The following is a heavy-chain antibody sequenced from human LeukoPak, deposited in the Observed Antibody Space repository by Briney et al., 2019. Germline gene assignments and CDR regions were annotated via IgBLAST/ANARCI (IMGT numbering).Heavy chain of an antibody. J-gene: IGHJ4*02. D-gene: IGHD6-19*01. Sequence: TGGSLRLSCAASGFTFSSYSMNWVRQAPGKGLEWVSSISSSSSYIYYADSVKGRFTISRDNAKNSLYLQMNSLRAEDTAVYYCARDSSGWYELYYFGYWGQGTLVTVSS. CDR3: ARDSSGWYELYYFGY. V-gene: IGHV3-21*01. CDR2: ISSSSSYI. CDR1: GFTFSSYS.